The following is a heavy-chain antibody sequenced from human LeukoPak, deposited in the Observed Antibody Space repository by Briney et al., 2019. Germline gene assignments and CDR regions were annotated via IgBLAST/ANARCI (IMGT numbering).Heavy chain of an antibody. D-gene: IGHD1-26*01. CDR3: TRHVGSYPVFDY. V-gene: IGHV3-73*01. CDR2: IRSKANSYAT. CDR1: GFPFSGSA. Sequence: GGSLRLSCAASGFPFSGSAMHWVRPASGKGREWVGRIRSKANSYATAYAASVKGRFTISRDDSKNTAYLQMNSLKTEDTAVYYCTRHVGSYPVFDYWGQGTLVTVSS. J-gene: IGHJ4*02.